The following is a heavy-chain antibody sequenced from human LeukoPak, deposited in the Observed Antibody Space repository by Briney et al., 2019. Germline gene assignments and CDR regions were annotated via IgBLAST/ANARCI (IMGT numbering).Heavy chain of an antibody. V-gene: IGHV3-30-3*01. CDR1: GFTFSYYT. D-gene: IGHD1-26*01. CDR2: LTPDGAIT. J-gene: IGHJ4*02. Sequence: GMSLRLSCAASGFTFSYYTMHWVRQAPGKGLEWVAPLTPDGAITYYADSAKGRFTPSRDNSKNTLFLQVHSLRGDDTAVYFCARDLTGSYSFDYWGQGSLVTVSS. CDR3: ARDLTGSYSFDY.